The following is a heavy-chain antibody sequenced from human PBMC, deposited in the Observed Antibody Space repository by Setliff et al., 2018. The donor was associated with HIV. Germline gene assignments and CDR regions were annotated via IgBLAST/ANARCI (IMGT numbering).Heavy chain of an antibody. V-gene: IGHV1-3*01. CDR3: ARVPLSGWLYFDY. CDR2: INAGNGNT. D-gene: IGHD6-19*01. J-gene: IGHJ4*02. CDR1: GYTFTTYA. Sequence: ASVKVSCKASGYTFTTYAIHWVRQAPGQRLEFMGWINAGNGNTKYSQRFQGRVTITIDTSASTAYMELSSLRSAHTAVYYCARVPLSGWLYFDYWGQGTLVTVAS.